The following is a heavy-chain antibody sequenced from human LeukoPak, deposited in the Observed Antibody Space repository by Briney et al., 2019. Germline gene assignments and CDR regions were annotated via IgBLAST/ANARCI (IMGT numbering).Heavy chain of an antibody. CDR1: AASISSYY. Sequence: SETLSLTCAVSAASISSYYWSWIRQAPGKGREWIGYISTIGSTKYTPSLKSRVSISLDTSKNRFSLNLNFVTAADTAVYYCASPRSGYRYTFDYWGQGALVTVSS. V-gene: IGHV4-4*09. J-gene: IGHJ4*02. D-gene: IGHD3-22*01. CDR2: ISTIGST. CDR3: ASPRSGYRYTFDY.